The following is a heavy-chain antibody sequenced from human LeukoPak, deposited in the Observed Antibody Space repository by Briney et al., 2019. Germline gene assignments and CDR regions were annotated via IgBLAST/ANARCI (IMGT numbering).Heavy chain of an antibody. CDR3: ARDRPSIAARPLPYYFYYYMDV. CDR2: ISAYTGNT. Sequence: ASVKVSCKASGYTFTSYGISWVRQAPGQGLEWMGWISAYTGNTNYAQKLQGRVTMTTDTSTSTAYMELRSLRSGDTAVYYCARDRPSIAARPLPYYFYYYMDVWGKGTTVTVSS. V-gene: IGHV1-18*01. CDR1: GYTFTSYG. J-gene: IGHJ6*03. D-gene: IGHD6-6*01.